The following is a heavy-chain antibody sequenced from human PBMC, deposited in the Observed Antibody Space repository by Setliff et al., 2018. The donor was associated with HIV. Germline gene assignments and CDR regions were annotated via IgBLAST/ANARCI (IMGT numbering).Heavy chain of an antibody. CDR1: GESFSGYY. J-gene: IGHJ6*03. CDR2: INHSGST. CDR3: ARGFSGHYSFTGYMDV. V-gene: IGHV4-34*01. Sequence: SETLSLTCAVYGESFSGYYWNWIRQPPGKGLEWIGEINHSGSTRYNPSLKSRVTISVDTSKKQFSLKLSSVTAADTAVYYCARGFSGHYSFTGYMDVWGKGTTVTVSS. D-gene: IGHD3-22*01.